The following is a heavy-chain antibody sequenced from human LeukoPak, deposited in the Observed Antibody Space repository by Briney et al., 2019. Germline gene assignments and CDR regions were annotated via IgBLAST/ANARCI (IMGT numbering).Heavy chain of an antibody. J-gene: IGHJ4*02. CDR2: ISGSGYNT. Sequence: GGSLRLSCAASGFTFSSYAMTWVRQAPGKGLEWVSAISGSGYNTYYADSVKGRFTISRDNSKNTLYLQMNSLRAEDTAVYYCAGTGFFPDMADYWGQGTLVTVSS. CDR1: GFTFSSYA. V-gene: IGHV3-23*01. D-gene: IGHD3-3*01. CDR3: AGTGFFPDMADY.